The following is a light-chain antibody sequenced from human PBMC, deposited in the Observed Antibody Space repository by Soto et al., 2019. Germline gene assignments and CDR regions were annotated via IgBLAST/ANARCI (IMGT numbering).Light chain of an antibody. J-gene: IGLJ2*01. CDR1: SSDVGGYNY. Sequence: QSALTQPASVSGSPGQSITISCTGTSSDVGGYNYVSWYQQHPGKAPKLMIYEVSNRPSGVSNRFSGSKSGNTASLTISGLLAEDEADYYCSSYTSSSTPAFGGGTKLTVL. CDR2: EVS. V-gene: IGLV2-14*01. CDR3: SSYTSSSTPA.